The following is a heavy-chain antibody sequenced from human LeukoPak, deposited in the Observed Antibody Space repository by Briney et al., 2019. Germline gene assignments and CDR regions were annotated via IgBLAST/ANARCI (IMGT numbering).Heavy chain of an antibody. J-gene: IGHJ4*02. CDR3: ARCLATAGRVSFDY. V-gene: IGHV4-59*08. CDR1: GGSISSFY. Sequence: PSETLSLTCGVSGGSISSFYWSWIRQPPGKGLEWIGYISKSGSTNYNPSLKSRVTISEDTSKNQLSLKLSSVTAADTAVYYCARCLATAGRVSFDYWGQGTLVTVSS. D-gene: IGHD6-13*01. CDR2: ISKSGST.